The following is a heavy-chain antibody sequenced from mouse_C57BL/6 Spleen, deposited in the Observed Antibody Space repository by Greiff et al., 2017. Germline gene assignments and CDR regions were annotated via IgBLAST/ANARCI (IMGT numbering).Heavy chain of an antibody. CDR1: GFNIKDYY. J-gene: IGHJ1*03. CDR2: IDPEDGET. V-gene: IGHV14-2*01. Sequence: EVQVVESGAELVKPGASVKLSCTASGFNIKDYYMHWVKQRTEQGLEWIGRIDPEDGETKYAPKFQGKATITADTSSNTAYLQLSSLTSEDTAVYYCAGITTVAWYFDVWGTGTTVTVSS. CDR3: AGITTVAWYFDV. D-gene: IGHD1-1*01.